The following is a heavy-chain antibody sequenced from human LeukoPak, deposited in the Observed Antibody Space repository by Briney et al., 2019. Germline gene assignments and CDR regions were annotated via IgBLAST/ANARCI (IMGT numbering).Heavy chain of an antibody. Sequence: PSETLALTCSVSGGSISSYYWSWIRQPPGKGLEWVGYIHYSGSTNFNPSLKSRVTISVTTSKNQFSLKLSSVTAADTAVYYWAGAYGGGDCYLDYWGQGTLVTVSS. V-gene: IGHV4-59*01. CDR3: AGAYGGGDCYLDY. J-gene: IGHJ4*02. D-gene: IGHD2-21*02. CDR2: IHYSGST. CDR1: GGSISSYY.